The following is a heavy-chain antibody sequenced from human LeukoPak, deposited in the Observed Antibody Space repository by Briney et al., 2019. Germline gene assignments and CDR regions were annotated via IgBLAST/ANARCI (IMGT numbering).Heavy chain of an antibody. CDR1: GGTFSSYA. J-gene: IGHJ4*02. V-gene: IGHV1-69*04. D-gene: IGHD4-23*01. CDR2: IIPILGIA. CDR3: ARGPVVPTYFGDY. Sequence: GASVKVSCKASGGTFSSYAISWVRQAPGQGLEWMGRIIPILGIANYAQKFQGRVTITADKSTSTAYMELSSLRSEDTAVYYCARGPVVPTYFGDYWGQGTLVTVSS.